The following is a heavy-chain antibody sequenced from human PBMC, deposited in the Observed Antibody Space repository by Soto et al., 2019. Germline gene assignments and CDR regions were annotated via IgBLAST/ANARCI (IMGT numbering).Heavy chain of an antibody. J-gene: IGHJ6*02. CDR1: GFTFSTHG. Sequence: GGSLRLSCEVSGFTFSTHGMHWVRQAPGKGLEWVAGTSYDGTNKYYARSVQGRFTISRENSMKTLYLQMSSLRTEDTAVYYCAKDLSGARWYYDALDVWGQGTTVTVSS. D-gene: IGHD2-15*01. CDR3: AKDLSGARWYYDALDV. CDR2: TSYDGTNK. V-gene: IGHV3-30*18.